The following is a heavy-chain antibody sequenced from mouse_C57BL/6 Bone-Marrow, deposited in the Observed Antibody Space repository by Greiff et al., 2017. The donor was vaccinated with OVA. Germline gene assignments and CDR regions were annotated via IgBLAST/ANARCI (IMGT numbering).Heavy chain of an antibody. Sequence: VQLQQSGPGLVQPSQSLSITCTVSGFSLTSYGVHWVRQSPGKGLEWLGVIWSGGSTDYNAAFISRLSISKDNSKSQIFFKMNSLQADDTAIYYCARKGTTVPGFAYWGQGTLVTVSA. CDR2: IWSGGST. CDR3: ARKGTTVPGFAY. J-gene: IGHJ3*01. D-gene: IGHD1-1*01. CDR1: GFSLTSYG. V-gene: IGHV2-2*01.